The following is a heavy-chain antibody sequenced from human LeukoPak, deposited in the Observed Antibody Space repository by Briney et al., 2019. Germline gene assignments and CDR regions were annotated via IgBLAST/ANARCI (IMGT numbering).Heavy chain of an antibody. D-gene: IGHD3-10*02. V-gene: IGHV4-38-2*01. CDR1: GHSISSGYY. Sequence: SETLSLTCAVSGHSISSGYYWGWIRQPPGKGLEWIGSIYHSGSTYYNPSLKSRVTISVDTSKNQFSLKLSSVTAADTAVYYCARGLFGESYDYWGQGTLVTVSS. CDR3: ARGLFGESYDY. J-gene: IGHJ4*02. CDR2: IYHSGST.